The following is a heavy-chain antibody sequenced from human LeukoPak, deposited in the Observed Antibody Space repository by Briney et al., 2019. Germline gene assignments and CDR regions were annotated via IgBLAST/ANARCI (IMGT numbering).Heavy chain of an antibody. CDR1: GFTLSNAW. Sequence: KPGGSLRLSCAASGFTLSNAWMSWVRQAPGKGLEWVGRINSKTAGGTTDFAAPVKGRFTISRDDSKNTLHLEMNSLKTEDTAVYYCTYYYDSSGSHPTRNFDYWGQGTLVTVSS. CDR2: INSKTAGGTT. J-gene: IGHJ4*02. CDR3: TYYYDSSGSHPTRNFDY. D-gene: IGHD3-22*01. V-gene: IGHV3-15*01.